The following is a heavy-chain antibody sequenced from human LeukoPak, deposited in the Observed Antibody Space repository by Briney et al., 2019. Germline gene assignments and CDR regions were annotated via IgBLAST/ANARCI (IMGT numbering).Heavy chain of an antibody. CDR2: INPNSCVT. V-gene: IGHV1-2*02. Sequence: GASVKVSCKASGYSFTGYFIHWVRQAPGQGLEWMGWINPNSCVTKYAQKFQDRVTMTRDTSISTAHMELSRLRSDDTAVYYCVRGIGTIFGVVIRSWFDPWGQGTLVTVSS. D-gene: IGHD3-3*01. CDR3: VRGIGTIFGVVIRSWFDP. J-gene: IGHJ5*02. CDR1: GYSFTGYF.